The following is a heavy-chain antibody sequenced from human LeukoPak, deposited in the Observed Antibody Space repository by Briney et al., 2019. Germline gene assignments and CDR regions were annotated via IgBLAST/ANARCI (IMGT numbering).Heavy chain of an antibody. CDR2: IRYDGSNK. V-gene: IGHV3-30*02. CDR1: GFTFSSYG. J-gene: IGHJ4*02. D-gene: IGHD1-14*01. CDR3: VKDNPLDY. Sequence: GGSLRLSCAASGFTFSSYGMHWVRQAPGKGLEWVAFIRYDGSNKYYEDSVKGRFTISRDNSKNTLYLQMNSLRAEDTAVYYCVKDNPLDYWGQGTLVIVSS.